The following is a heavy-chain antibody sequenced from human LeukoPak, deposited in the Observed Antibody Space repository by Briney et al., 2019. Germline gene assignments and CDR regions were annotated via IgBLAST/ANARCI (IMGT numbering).Heavy chain of an antibody. CDR2: IYYSGST. V-gene: IGHV4-39*07. J-gene: IGHJ4*02. CDR1: GFTFSSYE. Sequence: GSLRLSCAASGFTFSSYEMNWVRQAPGKGLEWIGSIYYSGSTYYNPSLKSRVTISVDTSKNQFSLKLSSVTAADTAVYYCARRPDCYDSSGSNYYFDYWGQGTLVTVSS. D-gene: IGHD3-22*01. CDR3: ARRPDCYDSSGSNYYFDY.